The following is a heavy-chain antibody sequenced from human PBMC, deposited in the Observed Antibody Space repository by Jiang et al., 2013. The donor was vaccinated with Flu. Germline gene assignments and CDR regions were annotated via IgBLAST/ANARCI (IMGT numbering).Heavy chain of an antibody. V-gene: IGHV1-46*01. J-gene: IGHJ5*02. D-gene: IGHD2-15*01. Sequence: AEVKKPGDSIKISCKASGYPFSAYFIHWVRQAPGQRLEWMGIINPTGGAADYAQKFKGRVTMTSDTSTSTVYMELGNLRSDDTAVYYCARDAVVAAATAWFDPWGQGTLVTVSS. CDR3: ARDAVVAAATAWFDP. CDR1: GYPFSAYF. CDR2: INPTGGAA.